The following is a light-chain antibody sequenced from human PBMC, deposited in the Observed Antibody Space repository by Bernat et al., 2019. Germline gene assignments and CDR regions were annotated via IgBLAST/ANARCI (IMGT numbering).Light chain of an antibody. CDR2: YVA. J-gene: IGLJ3*02. Sequence: QSALTQPASVSGSPGQSITISCTGTSSDFGNYNLVSWYQQHPGKAPKIMIYYVANRPSGVSSRFSGSKSGNTASLTISGLQAEDEADYYCSSSAGTFTWLFGGGTKLTVL. V-gene: IGLV2-14*02. CDR1: SSDFGNYNL. CDR3: SSSAGTFTWL.